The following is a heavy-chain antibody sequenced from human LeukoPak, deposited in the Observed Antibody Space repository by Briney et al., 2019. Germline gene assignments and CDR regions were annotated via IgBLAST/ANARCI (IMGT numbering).Heavy chain of an antibody. J-gene: IGHJ4*02. V-gene: IGHV4-61*02. D-gene: IGHD5-12*01. CDR1: GGSIRSGSYY. CDR2: IYTRGST. CDR3: ARATWPLCYFDY. Sequence: SQTLSLTCTVSGGSIRSGSYYWRWIRQPAGKGLEWIGRIYTRGSTDYNPSLKSRVTTSIDTSKDQFSLELSSVTAADTAVYYCARATWPLCYFDYWGQGTLVTVSS.